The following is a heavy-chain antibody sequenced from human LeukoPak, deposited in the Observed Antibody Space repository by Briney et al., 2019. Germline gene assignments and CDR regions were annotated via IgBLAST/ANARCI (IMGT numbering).Heavy chain of an antibody. D-gene: IGHD4-17*01. CDR3: ARGRWDYGDYGRLDY. CDR2: IRYDGSNK. Sequence: PGGSLRLSCAASGFTFSSYGMHWVRQAPGKGLEWVAFIRYDGSNKYYADSVKGRFTISRDNSKNTLYPQMNSLGAEDTAVYYCARGRWDYGDYGRLDYWGQGTLVTVSS. J-gene: IGHJ4*02. V-gene: IGHV3-30*02. CDR1: GFTFSSYG.